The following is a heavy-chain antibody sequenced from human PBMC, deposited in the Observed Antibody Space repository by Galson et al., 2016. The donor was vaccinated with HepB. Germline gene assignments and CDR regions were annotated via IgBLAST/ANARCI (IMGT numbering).Heavy chain of an antibody. CDR1: GGSMINFH. CDR3: ARDISAFRH. CDR2: IYYSGSI. D-gene: IGHD2/OR15-2a*01. V-gene: IGHV4-59*01. J-gene: IGHJ4*02. Sequence: ETLSLTCTVPGGSMINFHWSWIRQPPGKGLEYIGYIYYSGSIYYNPSLKSRVTISVDTPKNQFSLKLTSVTAADTAVYYCARDISAFRHWGQGTLVTVSS.